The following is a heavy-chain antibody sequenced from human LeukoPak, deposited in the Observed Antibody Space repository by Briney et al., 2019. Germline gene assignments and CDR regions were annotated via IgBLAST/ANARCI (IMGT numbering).Heavy chain of an antibody. V-gene: IGHV4-61*01. CDR1: GGSVSSGIYY. CDR3: ARMRHGDYFGY. CDR2: ISYAYSGST. J-gene: IGHJ4*02. Sequence: PSETLSLTCTVSGGSVSSGIYYWSWIRQPPGKGLEWIGYISYAYSGSTNYNPSLKSRVTISVDTSKNQFSLKLNSVTAADTAVYYCARMRHGDYFGYWGQGTRVTVSP. D-gene: IGHD4-17*01.